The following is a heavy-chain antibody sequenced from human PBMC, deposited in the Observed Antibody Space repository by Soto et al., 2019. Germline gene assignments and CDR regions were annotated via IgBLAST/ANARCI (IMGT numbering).Heavy chain of an antibody. CDR3: ARDRLSMVGGITYFFDY. J-gene: IGHJ4*01. CDR1: GFTFSSYE. CDR2: ISTSSGAI. Sequence: HPGGSLRLSCEGSGFTFSSYEFNWVRQAPGKGLEWVAYISTSSGAIFYADSVKGRFTISRDNAKNSLYLQMNSLRAEDTAVYYCARDRLSMVGGITYFFDYWGHGTLVTVSS. D-gene: IGHD3-10*01. V-gene: IGHV3-48*03.